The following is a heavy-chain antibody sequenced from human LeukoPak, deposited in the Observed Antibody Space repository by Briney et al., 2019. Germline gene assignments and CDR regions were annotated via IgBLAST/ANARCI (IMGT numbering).Heavy chain of an antibody. CDR3: ARRDIVVVPAAIIGAFDI. V-gene: IGHV3-20*04. J-gene: IGHJ3*02. Sequence: GGSLRPSCAASGFTFDDYGMSWVRQAPGKGLEWVSGINWNGGSTGYADSVKGRFTISRDNAKNSLYLQMNSLRAEDTALYYCARRDIVVVPAAIIGAFDIWGQGTMVTVSS. CDR1: GFTFDDYG. CDR2: INWNGGST. D-gene: IGHD2-2*02.